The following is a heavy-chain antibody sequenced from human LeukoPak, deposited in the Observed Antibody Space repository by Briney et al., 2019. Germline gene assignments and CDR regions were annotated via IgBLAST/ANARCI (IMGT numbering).Heavy chain of an antibody. CDR3: ATGLVLRFLEWPGPTNS. Sequence: ASVTVSCKVSGYTLTELSMHWVRQAPGKGLEWEGGFDTEDGETIYAQKFQGRVTMTEDTSTDTAYMELSSLRSEDTAVYYCATGLVLRFLEWPGPTNSWGQGTLVTVSS. J-gene: IGHJ4*02. CDR2: FDTEDGET. V-gene: IGHV1-24*01. CDR1: GYTLTELS. D-gene: IGHD3-3*01.